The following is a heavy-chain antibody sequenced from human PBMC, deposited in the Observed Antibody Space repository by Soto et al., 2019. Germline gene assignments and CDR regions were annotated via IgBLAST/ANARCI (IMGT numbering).Heavy chain of an antibody. D-gene: IGHD3-3*01. CDR2: ISAYNGNT. CDR1: GDTFSGYG. J-gene: IGHJ6*02. Sequence: ASVKRSGKTGGDTFSGYGISCVGHAPGQVLECMGCISAYNGNTNYAQKLQGRVTMTTDTSTSTAYMELRSLRSDDTAVYYCARGGSANSLPITIFGVVTSPGYYYYGMDVWGQGTTVTVS. V-gene: IGHV1-18*04. CDR3: ARGGSANSLPITIFGVVTSPGYYYYGMDV.